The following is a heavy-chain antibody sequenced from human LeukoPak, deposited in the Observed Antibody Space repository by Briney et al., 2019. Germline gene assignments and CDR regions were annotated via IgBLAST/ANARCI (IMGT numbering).Heavy chain of an antibody. J-gene: IGHJ4*02. D-gene: IGHD3-22*01. CDR1: GGSFSGYY. CDR3: ARQVYDSSGYSDGYFDY. Sequence: SETLSLTCAVYGGSFSGYYWSWIRQPPGKGLEWIGEINHSGSINYNPSLKSRVTISVDTSKNQFSLKLSSVTAADTAVYYCARQVYDSSGYSDGYFDYWGQGTLVTVSS. V-gene: IGHV4-34*01. CDR2: INHSGSI.